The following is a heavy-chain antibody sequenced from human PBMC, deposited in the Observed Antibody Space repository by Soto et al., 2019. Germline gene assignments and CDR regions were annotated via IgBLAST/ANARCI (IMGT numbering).Heavy chain of an antibody. J-gene: IGHJ6*03. D-gene: IGHD3-3*01. CDR1: GGSFSGDY. CDR2: INHSGST. Sequence: SETLSLTCAVYGGSFSGDYWSWIRQPPGKGLEWIGEINHSGSTNYNPSLKSRVTISVDTSKNQFSLKLSSVTAADTAVYYCARESGITIFGVVTYYYYYMDVWGKGTTVTVSS. V-gene: IGHV4-34*01. CDR3: ARESGITIFGVVTYYYYYMDV.